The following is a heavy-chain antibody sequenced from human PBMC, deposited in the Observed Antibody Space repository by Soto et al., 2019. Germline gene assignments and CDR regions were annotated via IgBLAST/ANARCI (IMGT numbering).Heavy chain of an antibody. V-gene: IGHV3-48*03. CDR3: ARAPQDGYDLVYFDY. D-gene: IGHD5-12*01. CDR2: ISSSGSTI. J-gene: IGHJ4*02. Sequence: GGSLRLSCAASGFTFSSYEMNWVRQAPGKGLEWVSYISSSGSTIYYADSVKGRFTISRDNAKNSLYLQMNSLRAEDTAVYYCARAPQDGYDLVYFDYWGQGTLVTVS. CDR1: GFTFSSYE.